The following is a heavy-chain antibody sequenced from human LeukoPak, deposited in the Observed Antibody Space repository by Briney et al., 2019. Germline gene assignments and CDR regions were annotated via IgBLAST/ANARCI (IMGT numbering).Heavy chain of an antibody. CDR3: ARDMYYYDSSGIFDY. CDR1: GFTFSSYA. D-gene: IGHD3-22*01. V-gene: IGHV3-64*01. J-gene: IGHJ4*02. Sequence: GGSLRLCCAASGFTFSSYAMHWVRQAAGKGLEYVSAISSNGGSTYYANSVKGRFTISRDNSKNTLYLQMGSLRAEDMAVYYCARDMYYYDSSGIFDYWGQGTLVTVSS. CDR2: ISSNGGST.